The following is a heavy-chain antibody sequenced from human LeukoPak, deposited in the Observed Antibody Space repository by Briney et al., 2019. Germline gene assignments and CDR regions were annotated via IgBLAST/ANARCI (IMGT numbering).Heavy chain of an antibody. Sequence: ASVKVSCKASGYTFTSYGISWVRQAPGQGLEWMGWISTYNGNTNYAQKVQGRVTMTTDTSTSTAYMELRSLRSDDTAVYYCARDGRSGWNFDYWGQGTLVTVSS. V-gene: IGHV1-18*01. CDR2: ISTYNGNT. CDR3: ARDGRSGWNFDY. D-gene: IGHD6-19*01. J-gene: IGHJ4*02. CDR1: GYTFTSYG.